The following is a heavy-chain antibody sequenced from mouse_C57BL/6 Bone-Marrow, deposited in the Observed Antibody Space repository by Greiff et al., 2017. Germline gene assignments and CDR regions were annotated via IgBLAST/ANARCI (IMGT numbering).Heavy chain of an antibody. V-gene: IGHV5-17*01. Sequence: EVQVVESGGGLVKPGGSLKLSCAASGFTFSDYGMHWVRQAPEKGLEWVAYISSGSSTIYYADTVKGRFTISRDNAKNTLFLQMTSLRSEDTAMYYCARPLQLGWFAYWGQGTLVTVSA. CDR1: GFTFSDYG. J-gene: IGHJ3*01. CDR2: ISSGSSTI. CDR3: ARPLQLGWFAY. D-gene: IGHD4-1*02.